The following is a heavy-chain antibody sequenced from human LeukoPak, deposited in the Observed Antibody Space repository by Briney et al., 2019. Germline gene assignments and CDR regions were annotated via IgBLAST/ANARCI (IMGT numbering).Heavy chain of an antibody. Sequence: PGRSLRLSCAASGFTFSSYGMYWVRQAPGKGLELVAVIWYDGSNKYYADSVKGRFTISRDNSKNTLYLQMNSLRAEDTAVYYCAREKEGYSSGYDAFDIWGQGTMVTVSS. D-gene: IGHD6-19*01. J-gene: IGHJ3*02. CDR3: AREKEGYSSGYDAFDI. V-gene: IGHV3-33*01. CDR2: IWYDGSNK. CDR1: GFTFSSYG.